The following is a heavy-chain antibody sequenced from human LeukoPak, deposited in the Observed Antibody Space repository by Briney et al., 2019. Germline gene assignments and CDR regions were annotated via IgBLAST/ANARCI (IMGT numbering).Heavy chain of an antibody. D-gene: IGHD3-16*02. CDR3: ARDSSDGGTSSYRQSDY. Sequence: GGSLRLSCEASGFIFSKYCMSWVRQAPGKGPEWVANRKQDGSEKFYMDSVKGRFTISRDNANNSLYLQMNNLSAEDTAVYYCARDSSDGGTSSYRQSDYWGQGTLVTVSS. V-gene: IGHV3-7*01. J-gene: IGHJ4*02. CDR1: GFIFSKYC. CDR2: RKQDGSEK.